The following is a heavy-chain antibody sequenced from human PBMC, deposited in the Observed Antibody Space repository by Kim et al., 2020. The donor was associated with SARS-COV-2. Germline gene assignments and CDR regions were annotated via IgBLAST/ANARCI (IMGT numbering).Heavy chain of an antibody. CDR1: GGSFSGYY. CDR2: INHSGST. Sequence: SETLSLTCAVYGGSFSGYYWSWIRQPPGKGLEWIGEINHSGSTNYNPSLKSRVTISVDTSKNQFSLKLSSVTAADTAVYYCARLATVTMKAFYYYYGMDVWGQGTTVTVSS. D-gene: IGHD4-4*01. CDR3: ARLATVTMKAFYYYYGMDV. V-gene: IGHV4-34*01. J-gene: IGHJ6*02.